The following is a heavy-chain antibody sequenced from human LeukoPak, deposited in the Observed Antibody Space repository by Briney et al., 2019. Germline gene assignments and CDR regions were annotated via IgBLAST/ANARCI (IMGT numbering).Heavy chain of an antibody. Sequence: GWSLRLSCPASGFTFSSYNMNWVRQAPGKGLDWVSYISSSSSTIYHADSVKGRSTVSRDNAKNSLYLQMNSLRAEDTAVYYCARGPPFGSGTYYVDYWGQGTQVTVSS. CDR1: GFTFSSYN. J-gene: IGHJ4*02. V-gene: IGHV3-48*01. CDR3: ARGPPFGSGTYYVDY. CDR2: ISSSSSTI. D-gene: IGHD3-10*01.